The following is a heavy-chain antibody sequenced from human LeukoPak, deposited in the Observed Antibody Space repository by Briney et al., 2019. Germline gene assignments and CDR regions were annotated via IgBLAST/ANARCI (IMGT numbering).Heavy chain of an antibody. CDR2: INHSGST. J-gene: IGHJ4*02. V-gene: IGHV4-34*01. D-gene: IGHD2-2*01. CDR3: ARDREDIVLLPGAKRKTWYFDY. CDR1: GGSFSGYY. Sequence: SETLSLTCAVYGGSFSGYYWSWIRQPPGKGLEWIGEINHSGSTNYNPSPKSRVTISVDTSKNQFSLKLNSVTAADTAVYYCARDREDIVLLPGAKRKTWYFDYWGQGTLVTVSS.